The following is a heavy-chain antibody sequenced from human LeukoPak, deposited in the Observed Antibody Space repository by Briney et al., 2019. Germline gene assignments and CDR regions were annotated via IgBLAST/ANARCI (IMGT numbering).Heavy chain of an antibody. CDR3: ARAGGYMDV. V-gene: IGHV6-1*01. Sequence: SQTLSLTCAISGDSVSSNSAAWNWIGQSPSGGLEWLGRTYYRSKWHNDYAVSVKSRITIKADTSKNQFSLQLNSVTPEDTAVYYCARAGGYMDVWGKGTTVTVSS. CDR1: GDSVSSNSAA. J-gene: IGHJ6*03. CDR2: TYYRSKWHN.